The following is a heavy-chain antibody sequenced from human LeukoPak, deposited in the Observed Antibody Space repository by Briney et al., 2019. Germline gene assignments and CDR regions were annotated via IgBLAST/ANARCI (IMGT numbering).Heavy chain of an antibody. D-gene: IGHD4-17*01. V-gene: IGHV4-34*01. CDR2: INHSGST. CDR1: GGSFSGYY. J-gene: IGHJ3*02. CDR3: ARDLVTVTKGFDI. Sequence: SETLSLTCAVYGGSFSGYYWSWIRQPPGKGLEWIGEINHSGSTNYNPSLKSRVTISIDTSKNQFSLKLSSVTAANTAVYYCARDLVTVTKGFDIWGQGTMVSVSS.